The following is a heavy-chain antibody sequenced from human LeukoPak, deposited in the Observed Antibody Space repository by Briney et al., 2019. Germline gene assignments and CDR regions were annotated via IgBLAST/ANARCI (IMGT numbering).Heavy chain of an antibody. V-gene: IGHV1-18*04. J-gene: IGHJ5*02. Sequence: GASVKVSCKASGYTFTSYGISRVRQAPGQGLEWMGWISAYNGNTNYAQKLQGRVTMTTDTSTSTAYMELRSLRSDDTAVYYCAREGWGIAAANSWFDPWGQGTLVTVSS. CDR1: GYTFTSYG. CDR2: ISAYNGNT. CDR3: AREGWGIAAANSWFDP. D-gene: IGHD6-13*01.